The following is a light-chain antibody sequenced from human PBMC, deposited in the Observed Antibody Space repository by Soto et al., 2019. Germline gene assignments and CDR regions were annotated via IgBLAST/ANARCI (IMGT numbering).Light chain of an antibody. Sequence: QSVLTQPTSASGTPGQRVTISCSGSSSNIGSNYVYWYQQVPGTAPKLLIYRNDQRPSGVPDRFSASKSGPSASLAISGLLSEDEAVYYCAAWDDSLSGWVFGGGTKVTVL. V-gene: IGLV1-47*01. CDR2: RND. CDR1: SSNIGSNY. J-gene: IGLJ3*02. CDR3: AAWDDSLSGWV.